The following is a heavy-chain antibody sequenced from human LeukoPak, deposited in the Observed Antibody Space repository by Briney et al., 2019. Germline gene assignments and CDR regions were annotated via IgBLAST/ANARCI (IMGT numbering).Heavy chain of an antibody. Sequence: PGGSLRLSCAASGFTFSSYWMHWVRQAPGKGLVWVSRINSDGSSTNYADSVKGRFTISRDNAKNTLYLQMNSLRAEDTAVYYCARGYYYDSSGSDYWGQGTLVTVSS. V-gene: IGHV3-74*01. CDR3: ARGYYYDSSGSDY. D-gene: IGHD3-22*01. CDR2: INSDGSST. J-gene: IGHJ4*02. CDR1: GFTFSSYW.